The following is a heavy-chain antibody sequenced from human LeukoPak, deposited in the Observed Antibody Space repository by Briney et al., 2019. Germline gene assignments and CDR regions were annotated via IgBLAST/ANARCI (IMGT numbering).Heavy chain of an antibody. CDR1: GDSISSTSYY. CDR2: IYYSGST. Sequence: TSETLSLTCTVSGDSISSTSYYWGWIRQPPGKGLEWIGNIYYSGSTYYNPSLKSRVTIYLDTSKNQFSLKLSSVTATDTAVYYCARPNGQYCSAGSCLNWYFDLWGRGTLVTVSS. J-gene: IGHJ2*01. V-gene: IGHV4-39*01. D-gene: IGHD2-15*01. CDR3: ARPNGQYCSAGSCLNWYFDL.